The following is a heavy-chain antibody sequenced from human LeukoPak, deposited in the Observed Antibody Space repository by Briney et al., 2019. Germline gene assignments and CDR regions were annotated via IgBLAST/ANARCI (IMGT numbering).Heavy chain of an antibody. J-gene: IGHJ5*02. CDR1: GFTISNYA. Sequence: GGSLRLSCAASGFTISNYAMSWVRQAPGKGLEWVSGISDSGGNTYYADSVKGRFTISRDNSKNTLYLQMNSLRAEDTAVYYCAREAITIFGLVRTQTTKGPHRFDPWGQGTLVTVSS. CDR3: AREAITIFGLVRTQTTKGPHRFDP. D-gene: IGHD3-3*01. CDR2: ISDSGGNT. V-gene: IGHV3-23*01.